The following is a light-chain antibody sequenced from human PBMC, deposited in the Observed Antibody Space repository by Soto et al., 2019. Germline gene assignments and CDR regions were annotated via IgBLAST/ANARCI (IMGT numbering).Light chain of an antibody. CDR2: DVI. Sequence: QSALTQPASVSGSPGQSITISCTGTSIDVGGYNYVSLYQQHPGKAPKLMIYDVINRPSGVSNRFSGSKSGNTSSLTISGLQAEDEADYYCSSYTSSRTAVFGVYTKLTV. CDR3: SSYTSSRTAV. CDR1: SIDVGGYNY. J-gene: IGLJ2*01. V-gene: IGLV2-14*01.